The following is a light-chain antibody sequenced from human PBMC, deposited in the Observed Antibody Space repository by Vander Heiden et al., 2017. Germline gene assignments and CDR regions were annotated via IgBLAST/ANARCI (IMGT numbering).Light chain of an antibody. CDR3: QQRSNWCYT. V-gene: IGKV3-11*01. J-gene: IGKJ2*01. CDR2: DAS. CDR1: QSVSSY. Sequence: EIVLTQSPATLSLSPGERATLSCRASQSVSSYLAWYQQKPGQAPRLLIYDASNRATGIPARFSGSGSGTDFTLTISSLEPEDFAVYYCQQRSNWCYTFGQGTKLEIK.